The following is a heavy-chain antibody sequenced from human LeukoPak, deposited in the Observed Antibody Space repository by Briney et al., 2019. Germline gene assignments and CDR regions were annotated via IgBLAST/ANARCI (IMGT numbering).Heavy chain of an antibody. V-gene: IGHV1-2*02. J-gene: IGHJ5*02. CDR2: INPNSGGT. CDR1: GYTFTGYY. Sequence: ASVKVSCKASGYTFTGYYMHWVRQAPGQGLEWMGWINPNSGGTNYAQKFQGRVTKTRDTSISTAYMELSRLRSDDTAVYYCAREATTVTTYPHNWFDPWGQGTLVTVSS. D-gene: IGHD4-11*01. CDR3: AREATTVTTYPHNWFDP.